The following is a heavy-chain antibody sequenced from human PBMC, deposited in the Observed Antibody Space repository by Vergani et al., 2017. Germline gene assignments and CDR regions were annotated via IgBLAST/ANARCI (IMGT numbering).Heavy chain of an antibody. CDR2: ISYDGSYK. Sequence: QVQQVESGGGVVQPGRSLRLSCAASGFIFSSYGIHWVRQAPGKGLEWVAVISYDGSYKYYADSVKGRFTISRDNPKNTLYLQMNSLRAEDTAVYYCAKSASYYDSSGYYYFDYWGQGTPVTVSS. J-gene: IGHJ4*02. CDR3: AKSASYYDSSGYYYFDY. D-gene: IGHD3-22*01. V-gene: IGHV3-30*18. CDR1: GFIFSSYG.